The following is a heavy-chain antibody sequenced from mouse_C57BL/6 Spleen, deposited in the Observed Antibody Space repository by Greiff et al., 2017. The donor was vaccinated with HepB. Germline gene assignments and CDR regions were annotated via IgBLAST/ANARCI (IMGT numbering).Heavy chain of an antibody. V-gene: IGHV1-76*01. J-gene: IGHJ3*01. D-gene: IGHD2-5*01. CDR2: IYPGSGNT. CDR1: GYTFTDYY. Sequence: VQLQQSGAELVRPGASVKLSCKASGYTFTDYYINWVKQRPGQGLEWIARIYPGSGNTYYNEKFKGKATLTAEKSSSTAYMQLSSLTSEDSAVYFCARQACYSNYSAWFASWGQGTLVTVSA. CDR3: ARQACYSNYSAWFAS.